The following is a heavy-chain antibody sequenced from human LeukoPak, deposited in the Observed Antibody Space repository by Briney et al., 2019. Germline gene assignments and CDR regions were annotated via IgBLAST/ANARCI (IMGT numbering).Heavy chain of an antibody. D-gene: IGHD6-19*01. J-gene: IGHJ4*02. CDR1: GYTFTGCY. CDR3: ARDPRIAVAGKYFDY. CDR2: INPNSGGT. Sequence: ASVKVSCKTSGYTFTGCYMHWVRQAPGQGLEWMGRINPNSGGTNYAHKFQGRVTMTRDTSISTAYMELSRLRSDDTAIYYCARDPRIAVAGKYFDYWGQGTLVTVSS. V-gene: IGHV1-2*06.